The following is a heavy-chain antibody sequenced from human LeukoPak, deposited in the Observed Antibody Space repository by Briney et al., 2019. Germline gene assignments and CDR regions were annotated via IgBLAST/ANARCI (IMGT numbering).Heavy chain of an antibody. J-gene: IGHJ5*02. D-gene: IGHD2-2*01. CDR3: ARPYIVVVPAAMRWFDP. V-gene: IGHV4-34*01. Sequence: SETLSLTCAVYGGSFSGYYWSWIRQPPGKGLEWIGEINHSGSTNYNPSLKSRVTISVDTSKNQFSLKLSSVTAADTAVYYCARPYIVVVPAAMRWFDPWGQETLVTVSS. CDR1: GGSFSGYY. CDR2: INHSGST.